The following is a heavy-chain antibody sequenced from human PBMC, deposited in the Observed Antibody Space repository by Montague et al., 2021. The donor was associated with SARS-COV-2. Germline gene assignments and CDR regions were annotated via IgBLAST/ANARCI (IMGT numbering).Heavy chain of an antibody. V-gene: IGHV3-23*01. D-gene: IGHD3-10*01. Sequence: SLRLSCAASGFTFSSYSMSWVRQAPGKGLEWVSAISGSGVNTYYADSMSGRFTISRDNSKNTLYLQINSLRAEDTAVYYCAKDLSLLWFGELPPLGYYYGMDVWGQGTTVTVSS. CDR2: ISGSGVNT. CDR3: AKDLSLLWFGELPPLGYYYGMDV. CDR1: GFTFSSYS. J-gene: IGHJ6*02.